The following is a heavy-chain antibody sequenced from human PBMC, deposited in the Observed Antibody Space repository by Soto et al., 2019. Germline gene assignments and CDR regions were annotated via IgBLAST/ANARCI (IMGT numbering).Heavy chain of an antibody. V-gene: IGHV4-31*03. CDR2: IFDSGTT. CDR1: GGSISSGGYY. D-gene: IGHD3-3*01. Sequence: QVQLQESGPGLVKPSQTLSLTCTVSGGSISSGGYYWSWIRQHPGKGLEWIGYIFDSGTTYYNPSITSRVTISVDMSKNQFSLKLSTVTAADTAVYYCARGFLEWLSHPYYGMDVWGQGTTVTVSS. J-gene: IGHJ6*02. CDR3: ARGFLEWLSHPYYGMDV.